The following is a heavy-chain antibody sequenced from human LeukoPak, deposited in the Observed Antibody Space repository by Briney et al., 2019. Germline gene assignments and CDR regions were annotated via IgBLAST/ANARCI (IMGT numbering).Heavy chain of an antibody. CDR3: AREPVRGFFDY. Sequence: SETLSLTCTVSGGSISSGGYYWSWIRQPPGKGLEWIGYIYHSGSTYYNPSLKSRVTISVDRSKNQFSLKLSSVTAADTAVYYCAREPVRGFFDYWAREPWSPSPQ. V-gene: IGHV4-30-2*01. D-gene: IGHD3-10*01. CDR2: IYHSGST. CDR1: GGSISSGGYY. J-gene: IGHJ4*02.